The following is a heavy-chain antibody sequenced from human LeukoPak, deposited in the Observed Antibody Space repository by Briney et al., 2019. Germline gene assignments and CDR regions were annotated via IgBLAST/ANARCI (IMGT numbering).Heavy chain of an antibody. CDR2: IYYSGST. CDR3: ARLDEEPLAFDY. J-gene: IGHJ4*02. D-gene: IGHD1-26*01. Sequence: SETLSLTCTVSGGSISSSSYYWGWIRQPPGKGLEWIGSIYYSGSTYYNPSLKSRVTISVDTSKNQFSLELSSVTAADTAVYYCARLDEEPLAFDYWGQGTLVTVSS. CDR1: GGSISSSSYY. V-gene: IGHV4-39*01.